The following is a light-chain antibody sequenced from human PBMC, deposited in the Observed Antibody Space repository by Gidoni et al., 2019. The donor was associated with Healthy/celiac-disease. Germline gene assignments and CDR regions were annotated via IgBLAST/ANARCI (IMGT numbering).Light chain of an antibody. CDR3: CSYAGSSTPNWV. CDR2: EGS. J-gene: IGLJ3*02. Sequence: QSPLTQPASVSGSPGQSITISCTGTSSDVGSYNLVSWYQQHPGKAPKLMIYEGSKRPSGVSNRFSGSKSGNTASLTISGLQAEDEADYYCCSYAGSSTPNWVFGGGTKLTVL. V-gene: IGLV2-23*01. CDR1: SSDVGSYNL.